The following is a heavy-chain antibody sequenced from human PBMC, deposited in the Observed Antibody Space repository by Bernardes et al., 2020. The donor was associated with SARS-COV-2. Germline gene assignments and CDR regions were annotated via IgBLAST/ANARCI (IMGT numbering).Heavy chain of an antibody. D-gene: IGHD1-1*01. J-gene: IGHJ3*01. CDR2: ISSSGTYI. CDR3: AREVGWDDVGNAFDV. Sequence: VGPLILSCAASGFSFNSYTINWVRQAPGKGLEWVSSISSSGTYIYYADSVKGRFTISRDNAKDSLYLQMNSLRAEDTAVYYCAREVGWDDVGNAFDVWGQGTMVTVSS. CDR1: GFSFNSYT. V-gene: IGHV3-21*01.